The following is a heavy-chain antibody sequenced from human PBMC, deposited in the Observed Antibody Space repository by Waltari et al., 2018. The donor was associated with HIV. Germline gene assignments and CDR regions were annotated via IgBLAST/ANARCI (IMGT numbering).Heavy chain of an antibody. CDR1: GFTLSNYA. D-gene: IGHD3-3*01. CDR3: VKDLGYDFWSGYWF. CDR2: SSGSGGST. Sequence: EVQLLESGGGLVQPGVSLRLSCAASGFTLSNYAMSWVRQAPGKGLEWVSASSGSGGSTYYADFVKGRFTISRDNSKNTLYLQMNSLRAEDTAIYYCVKDLGYDFWSGYWFWGQGTLVTVSS. J-gene: IGHJ4*02. V-gene: IGHV3-23*01.